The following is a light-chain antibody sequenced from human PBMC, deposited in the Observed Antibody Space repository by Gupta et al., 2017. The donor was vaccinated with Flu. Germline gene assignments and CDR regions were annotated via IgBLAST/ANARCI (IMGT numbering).Light chain of an antibody. CDR2: HAS. J-gene: IGKJ4*01. Sequence: EVVLTQSPVTLSLSPGETATLSCRASESIGTYLSWLQQKPGQAPRLLIYHASKRAADIPARFSGSGSRTDFTLTISSLEAEDVGIYYCQQRNICPFTFGRGTKV. V-gene: IGKV3-11*01. CDR1: ESIGTY. CDR3: QQRNICPFT.